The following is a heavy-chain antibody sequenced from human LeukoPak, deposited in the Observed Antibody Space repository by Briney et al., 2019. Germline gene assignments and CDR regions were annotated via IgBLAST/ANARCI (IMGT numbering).Heavy chain of an antibody. V-gene: IGHV4-31*03. CDR2: IYYSGST. J-gene: IGHJ6*02. CDR1: GGSISSGGYY. D-gene: IGHD6-13*01. CDR3: ARDRGIVAAERYYYGMDV. Sequence: SETLSLTCTVSGGSISSGGYYWSWIRQHPGKGLEWIGYIYYSGSTYYNPSLKSRVTISVDTSKNQFSLKLSSVTAADTAVYYCARDRGIVAAERYYYGMDVWGQGTTVTVSS.